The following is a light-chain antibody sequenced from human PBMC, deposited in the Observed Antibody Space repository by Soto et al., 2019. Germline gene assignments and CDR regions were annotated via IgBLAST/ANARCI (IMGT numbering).Light chain of an antibody. Sequence: EIVLTQSPGTLSLSPGERATLSCRASQSVSSSYLARYQQKPGQAPRLLIYGASSRATGIPDRLSGSGSGTDFTLTISRLEAEDFAVYYCEQYGSSPLWTFGQGTKVEIK. CDR3: EQYGSSPLWT. CDR1: QSVSSSY. J-gene: IGKJ1*01. V-gene: IGKV3-20*01. CDR2: GAS.